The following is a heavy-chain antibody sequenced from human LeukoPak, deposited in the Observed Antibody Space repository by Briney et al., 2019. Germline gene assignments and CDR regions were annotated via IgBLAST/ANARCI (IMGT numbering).Heavy chain of an antibody. CDR1: GYTFTGYY. J-gene: IGHJ6*03. Sequence: GASVTVSCKASGYTFTGYYMHWVRQAPGQGLEWMGWINPNSGGTNYAQKFQGRVTMTRDTSISTAYMELSRLRSDDTAVYYCARVWSAVPTGMDVWGKGTTVTVSS. CDR3: ARVWSAVPTGMDV. D-gene: IGHD6-19*01. V-gene: IGHV1-2*02. CDR2: INPNSGGT.